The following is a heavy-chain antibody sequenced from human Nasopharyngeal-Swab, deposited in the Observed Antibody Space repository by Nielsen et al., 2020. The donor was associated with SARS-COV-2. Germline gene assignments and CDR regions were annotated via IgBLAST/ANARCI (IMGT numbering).Heavy chain of an antibody. CDR2: IIPIFGTA. CDR3: AFGPALKNSSGWYQIDY. D-gene: IGHD6-19*01. J-gene: IGHJ4*02. V-gene: IGHV1-69*01. Sequence: WGRQAPGQGLEWMGGIIPIFGTANYAQKFQGRVTITADESTSTAYMELSSLRSENTAVYYCAFGPALKNSSGWYQIDYWGQGTMVTVSS.